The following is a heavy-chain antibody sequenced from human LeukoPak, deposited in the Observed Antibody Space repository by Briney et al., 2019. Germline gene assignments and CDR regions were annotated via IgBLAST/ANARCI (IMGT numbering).Heavy chain of an antibody. V-gene: IGHV4-61*01. D-gene: IGHD3-10*01. CDR2: IYYSGST. J-gene: IGHJ4*02. CDR3: ARAGFGELLAYPSNPFDY. CDR1: GGSVSSGSYY. Sequence: SETLSLTCTVSGGSVSSGSYYWSWIRQPPGKGLEWIGYIYYSGSTNYNPSLKSRVTISVDTSKNQFSLRLSSVTAADTAVYYCARAGFGELLAYPSNPFDYWGQGTLVTVSS.